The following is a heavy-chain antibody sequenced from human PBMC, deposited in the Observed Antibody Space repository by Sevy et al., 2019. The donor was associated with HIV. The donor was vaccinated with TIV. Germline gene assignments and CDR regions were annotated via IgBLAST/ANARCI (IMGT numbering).Heavy chain of an antibody. J-gene: IGHJ5*02. V-gene: IGHV1-69*13. CDR3: ARTDLDPNWNDDWWFDP. Sequence: ASVKVSCKASGGTFSSYAISWVRQAPGQGLEWMGGIIPIFGTANYAQKFQGRVTITADESTSTAYMELSSLRSEDTAVYYCARTDLDPNWNDDWWFDPWGQGTLVTVSS. CDR1: GGTFSSYA. D-gene: IGHD1-1*01. CDR2: IIPIFGTA.